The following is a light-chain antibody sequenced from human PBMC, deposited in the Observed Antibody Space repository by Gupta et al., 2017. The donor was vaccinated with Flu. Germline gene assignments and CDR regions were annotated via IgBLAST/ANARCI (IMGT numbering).Light chain of an antibody. CDR1: RGSIASYY. CDR3: QSYDGTNYWV. V-gene: IGLV6-57*01. J-gene: IGLJ3*02. Sequence: NFMLTQPHSVSESPGKTVTISCTRDRGSIASYYVQWYQQRPGSSPTTVIYEDTQRPSGVPDRFSASSDRSSNSASLTISGLKTEDEADYYCQSYDGTNYWVFGGGTRLTVL. CDR2: EDT.